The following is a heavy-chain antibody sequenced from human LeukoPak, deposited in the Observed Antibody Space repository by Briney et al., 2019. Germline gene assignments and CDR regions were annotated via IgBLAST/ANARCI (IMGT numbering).Heavy chain of an antibody. CDR2: TYYRSKWYI. CDR1: GDTASRTSAS. D-gene: IGHD4/OR15-4a*01. V-gene: IGHV6-1*01. CDR3: ARVHPRANSFDY. Sequence: LSQTLSLTCAISGDTASRTSASSNSIRQPPSRGLEWLGRTYYRSKWYIDYAVSVKSRITINPDTSKNQFSLQLNSVTPEDTAVYYCARVHPRANSFDYWGQGTLVTVSS. J-gene: IGHJ4*02.